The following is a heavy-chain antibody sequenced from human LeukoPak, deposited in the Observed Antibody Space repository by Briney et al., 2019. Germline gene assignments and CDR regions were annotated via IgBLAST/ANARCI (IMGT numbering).Heavy chain of an antibody. Sequence: GGSLRLSCAASGFTFSDYYMSWIRQAPGKGLEWVSYISSSGSTIYYADSVKGRFTISRDNAKNSLYLQMNSLRAEDTAVYYCARDSVVQWREDDYYYYGMDVWGQGTTVTVSS. V-gene: IGHV3-11*01. CDR1: GFTFSDYY. CDR3: ARDSVVQWREDDYYYYGMDV. CDR2: ISSSGSTI. J-gene: IGHJ6*02. D-gene: IGHD6-19*01.